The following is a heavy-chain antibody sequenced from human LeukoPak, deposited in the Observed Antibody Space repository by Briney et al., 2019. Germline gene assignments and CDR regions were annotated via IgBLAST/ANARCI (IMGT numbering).Heavy chain of an antibody. V-gene: IGHV3-30-3*01. D-gene: IGHD3-3*01. Sequence: GTSLRLSCEASGFAFGSYAMHWVRQAPGRGLEWVAVISHDGDNTNSGESVRGRFTLSRDNLKNTLYLQMNSLRGEDTALYYCARIFGGEIGLDYWGQGTLVTVSS. CDR1: GFAFGSYA. CDR3: ARIFGGEIGLDY. J-gene: IGHJ4*02. CDR2: ISHDGDNT.